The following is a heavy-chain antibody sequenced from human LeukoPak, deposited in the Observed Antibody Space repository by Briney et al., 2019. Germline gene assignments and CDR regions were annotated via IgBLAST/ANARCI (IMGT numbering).Heavy chain of an antibody. V-gene: IGHV3-23*01. J-gene: IGHJ3*01. CDR3: AKDIQLSA. CDR2: IASSGRNT. CDR1: GFNFNDAA. D-gene: IGHD5-24*01. Sequence: GSLRLSCAASGFNFNDAAMTWVRQAPGKGLEWVSLIASSGRNTYYTDSVRGRFTISRDNSKKTLSLQMNSLRVEDTAIYYCAKDIQLSAWGLGTMVTVSS.